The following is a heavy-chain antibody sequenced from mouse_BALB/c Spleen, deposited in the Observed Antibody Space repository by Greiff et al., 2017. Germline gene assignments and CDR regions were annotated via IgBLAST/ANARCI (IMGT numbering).Heavy chain of an antibody. CDR3: ARSGVPYWYFDV. Sequence: VQLKESGAELVRPGSSVKISCKASGYAFSSYWMNWVKQRPGQGLEWIGQIYPGDGDTNYNGKFKGKATLTADKSSSTAYMQLSSLTSEDSAVYFCARSGVPYWYFDVWGAGTTVTVSS. CDR1: GYAFSSYW. V-gene: IGHV1-80*01. D-gene: IGHD5-1*01. J-gene: IGHJ1*01. CDR2: IYPGDGDT.